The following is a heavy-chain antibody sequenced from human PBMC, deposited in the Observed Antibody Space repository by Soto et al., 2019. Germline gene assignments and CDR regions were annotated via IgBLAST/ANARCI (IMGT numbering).Heavy chain of an antibody. CDR2: INHSGST. V-gene: IGHV4-34*01. CDR3: ASRQLRGWFDP. Sequence: SETLSLTCAVYGGSFSGYYWSWIRQPPGKGLEWIGEINHSGSTNYNPSLKSRVTISVDTSKNQFSLKLSSVTAADTAVYYCASRQLRGWFDPWGQGTLVTVSS. J-gene: IGHJ5*02. CDR1: GGSFSGYY. D-gene: IGHD6-6*01.